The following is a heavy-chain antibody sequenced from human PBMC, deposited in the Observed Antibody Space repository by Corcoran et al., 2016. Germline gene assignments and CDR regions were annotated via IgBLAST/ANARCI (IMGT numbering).Heavy chain of an antibody. J-gene: IGHJ3*02. Sequence: QLQLQESGPGLLKPSETLSLACSVSGGSISSSDYYWGWIRQPPGQALEWLGNIFYRGNTYYNPSLRNRLTISVDTPKNQFSLKLSSATATDTAIYFCARWGSTSSAGGAFDIWGQGTKVTVSS. CDR2: IFYRGNT. D-gene: IGHD6-13*01. CDR3: ARWGSTSSAGGAFDI. V-gene: IGHV4-39*01. CDR1: GGSISSSDYY.